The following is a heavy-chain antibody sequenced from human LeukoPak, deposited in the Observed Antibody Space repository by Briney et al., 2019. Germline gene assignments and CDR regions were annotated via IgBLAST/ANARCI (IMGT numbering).Heavy chain of an antibody. Sequence: ASVKVSCKASAYTFTGYYMHWVRQAPGQGLEWMGWIYPNSGGTNYAQKFQDRLTITADKSTSTAYMELSSLRSEDTAVYYCASATLRCSGGSCYEMGVWGKGTTVTVFS. CDR1: AYTFTGYY. CDR2: IYPNSGGT. CDR3: ASATLRCSGGSCYEMGV. D-gene: IGHD2-15*01. J-gene: IGHJ6*04. V-gene: IGHV1-2*02.